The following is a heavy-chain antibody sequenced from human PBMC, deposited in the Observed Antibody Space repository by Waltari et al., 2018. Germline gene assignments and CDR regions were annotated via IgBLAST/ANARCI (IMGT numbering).Heavy chain of an antibody. V-gene: IGHV1-8*01. Sequence: QVQLVQSGAEVKKPGASVKVSCKASGYTFTSYDINWVRQSPGHGRAWMGWRNRRGGNAGYAQRVQDRGAMTRKSSRRTAKEELSSLRAEDTALDYCAGGHSFNGRGDGAFDIWGEGTMVTVSS. CDR2: RNRRGGNA. D-gene: IGHD2-21*01. CDR3: AGGHSFNGRGDGAFDI. J-gene: IGHJ3*02. CDR1: GYTFTSYD.